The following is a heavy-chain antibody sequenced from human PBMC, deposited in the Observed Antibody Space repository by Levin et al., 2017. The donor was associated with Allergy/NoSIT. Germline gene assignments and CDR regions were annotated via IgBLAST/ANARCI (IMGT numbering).Heavy chain of an antibody. V-gene: IGHV4-59*01. CDR1: GGSISTYY. J-gene: IGHJ4*02. CDR2: SYYSGST. D-gene: IGHD6-13*01. CDR3: ARDQNNSWLKLDY. Sequence: PSETLSLTCTVSGGSISTYYWSWIRQPPGKGLEWIGYSYYSGSTNYNPSLKSRVTISVDTSKNQFSLKLSSVTAADTAVYYCARDQNNSWLKLDYWGQGTLVTVSS.